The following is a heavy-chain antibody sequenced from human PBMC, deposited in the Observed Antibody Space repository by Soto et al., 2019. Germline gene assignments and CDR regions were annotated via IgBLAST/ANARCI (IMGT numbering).Heavy chain of an antibody. J-gene: IGHJ4*02. D-gene: IGHD3-16*01. V-gene: IGHV4-39*01. CDR3: ARHGSF. CDR2: IYYSGNT. Sequence: SETLSLTCNVSGVSISDTSYYWGWILQPPGKRLEWIGSIYYSGNTYYNPSLKSRLTISVDSSKNQFSLNMTSVTAADTAVYYCARHGSFWGQGTLVTVS. CDR1: GVSISDTSYY.